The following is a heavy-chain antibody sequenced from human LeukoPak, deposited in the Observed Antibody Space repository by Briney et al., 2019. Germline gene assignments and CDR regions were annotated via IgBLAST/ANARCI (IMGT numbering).Heavy chain of an antibody. CDR3: AKGGGYCSSTSCYGKPHERVYFDY. D-gene: IGHD2-2*01. Sequence: PGRSLRLSCAASGFTFSSYGMHWVRQAPGKGLEWVAVISYDGSNKYYADSVKGRFTISRDNSKNTLYLQMNSLRAEDTAVYYCAKGGGYCSSTSCYGKPHERVYFDYWGQGTLVTVSS. CDR2: ISYDGSNK. V-gene: IGHV3-30*18. CDR1: GFTFSSYG. J-gene: IGHJ4*02.